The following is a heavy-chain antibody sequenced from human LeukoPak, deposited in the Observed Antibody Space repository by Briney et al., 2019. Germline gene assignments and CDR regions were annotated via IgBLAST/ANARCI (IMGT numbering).Heavy chain of an antibody. V-gene: IGHV1-69*01. J-gene: IGHJ4*02. CDR2: IIPIFGTA. CDR3: ARCYDSSGYYHLYYFDY. Sequence: SVKVSCKASGGTFSSYAISWVRQAPGQGLEWMGGIIPIFGTANYAQKFQGRVTITADESTSTAYMELSSLRSEDTAVYCCARCYDSSGYYHLYYFDYWGQGTLVTVSS. D-gene: IGHD3-22*01. CDR1: GGTFSSYA.